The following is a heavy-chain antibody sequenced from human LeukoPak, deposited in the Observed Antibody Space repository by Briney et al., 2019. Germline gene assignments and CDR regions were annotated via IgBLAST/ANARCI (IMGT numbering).Heavy chain of an antibody. Sequence: PSETLSLTCTVPGGSITNYYWSWIRQPPGKGLECIGYIYYSGSTSYNPSLKRRVTISLHTSKTQFSLKLNSVTAAHTAVYYCARGVPYGPSYEFLDYWGQGTLVTVSS. CDR3: ARGVPYGPSYEFLDY. J-gene: IGHJ4*02. CDR1: GGSITNYY. D-gene: IGHD3-10*01. V-gene: IGHV4-59*01. CDR2: IYYSGST.